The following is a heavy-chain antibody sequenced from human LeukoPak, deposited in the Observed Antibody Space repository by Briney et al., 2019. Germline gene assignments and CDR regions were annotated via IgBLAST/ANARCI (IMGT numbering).Heavy chain of an antibody. Sequence: ASVKVSCKASGYTFTSYGISWVRQAPGQGPEWMGWISAYNGNTNYAQKLQGRVTMTTDTSTSTAYMELRSLRSDDTAVYYCARVGVVVAATLSSDYWGQGTLSPSPQ. CDR3: ARVGVVVAATLSSDY. V-gene: IGHV1-18*04. D-gene: IGHD2-15*01. CDR1: GYTFTSYG. J-gene: IGHJ4*02. CDR2: ISAYNGNT.